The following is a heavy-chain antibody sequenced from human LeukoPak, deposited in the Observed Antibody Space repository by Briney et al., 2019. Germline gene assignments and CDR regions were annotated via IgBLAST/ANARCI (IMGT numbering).Heavy chain of an antibody. CDR2: INKDVSRM. D-gene: IGHD2-8*01. CDR1: GFSFSRYW. J-gene: IGHJ4*02. CDR3: ARLKDDVTKFDY. V-gene: IGHV3-7*01. Sequence: GRSLRLSCAGSGFSFSRYWMAWVRQAPEKGLEWVASINKDVSRMHYVDSVKGRFTISRDNAKNSVFLQMNSLRVEDTAVYYCARLKDDVTKFDYWGQGTLVTVSS.